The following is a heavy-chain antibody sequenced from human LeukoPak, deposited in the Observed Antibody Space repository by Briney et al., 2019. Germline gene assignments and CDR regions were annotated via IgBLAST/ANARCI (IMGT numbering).Heavy chain of an antibody. Sequence: GGSLRLSCAASGFTFSSYAMSWVRQAPGKGLEWVPAISGSGGSTYYADSVKGRFTISRDNSKNTLYLQMNSLRAEDTAVYYCAKGTHCSSTSCYLLGSFDIWGQGTMVTVSS. D-gene: IGHD2-2*01. CDR1: GFTFSSYA. CDR3: AKGTHCSSTSCYLLGSFDI. V-gene: IGHV3-23*01. J-gene: IGHJ3*02. CDR2: ISGSGGST.